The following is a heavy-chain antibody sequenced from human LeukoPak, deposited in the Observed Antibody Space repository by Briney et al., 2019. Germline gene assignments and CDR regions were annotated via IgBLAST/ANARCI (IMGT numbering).Heavy chain of an antibody. CDR1: GYTFTSYD. Sequence: RASVKVSCKASGYTFTSYDINWVRQATGQGLEWMGWMNPNSGNTGYAQKFQDRVTITRNTSISTAYMELSSLRSEDTAVYYCARAPHTMVRGVIVPLFSFDYWGQGTLVTVSS. D-gene: IGHD3-10*01. CDR2: MNPNSGNT. CDR3: ARAPHTMVRGVIVPLFSFDY. V-gene: IGHV1-8*03. J-gene: IGHJ4*02.